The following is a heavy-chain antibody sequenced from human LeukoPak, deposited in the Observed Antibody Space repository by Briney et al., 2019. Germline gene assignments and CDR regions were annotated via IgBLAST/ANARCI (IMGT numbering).Heavy chain of an antibody. V-gene: IGHV4-59*01. J-gene: IGHJ4*02. D-gene: IGHD4-17*01. CDR1: GGSISSYY. Sequence: SETLSLTCTVSGGSISSYYWSLIRQPPGKGLEWIGYIYYSGSTNYNPSLKSRVTISVDTSENQFSLKLSSVTAADTAVYYCAGATDYGDYLDYWGQGTLVTVSS. CDR2: IYYSGST. CDR3: AGATDYGDYLDY.